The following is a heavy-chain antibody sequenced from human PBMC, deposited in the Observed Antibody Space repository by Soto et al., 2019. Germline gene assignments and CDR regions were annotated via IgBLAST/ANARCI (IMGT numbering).Heavy chain of an antibody. CDR1: GGTFSSYA. V-gene: IGHV1-69*13. Sequence: ASVKVSCKASGGTFSSYAISWVRQAPGQGLEWMGGIIPIFGTANYAQKFQGRVTITADESTSTAYMELRSLRSEDTAVYYCARDGTSIAARTVDPFDYWGQGTLVTVSS. CDR3: ARDGTSIAARTVDPFDY. J-gene: IGHJ4*02. CDR2: IIPIFGTA. D-gene: IGHD6-6*01.